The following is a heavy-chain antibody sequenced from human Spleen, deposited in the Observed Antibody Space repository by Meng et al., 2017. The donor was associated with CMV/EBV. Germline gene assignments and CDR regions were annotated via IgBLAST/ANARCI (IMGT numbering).Heavy chain of an antibody. CDR2: IYYSGST. J-gene: IGHJ4*02. CDR1: GGSISSSSYY. V-gene: IGHV4-39*07. D-gene: IGHD3-3*01. CDR3: AAYYDFWGYFDY. Sequence: QLQLQESGPGLVXXXXXLXLTCTVSGGSISSSSYYWGWIRQPPGKGLEWIGSIYYSGSTYYNPSLKSRVTISVDTSKNQFSLKLSSVTAADTAVYYCAAYYDFWGYFDYWGQGPLVTVSS.